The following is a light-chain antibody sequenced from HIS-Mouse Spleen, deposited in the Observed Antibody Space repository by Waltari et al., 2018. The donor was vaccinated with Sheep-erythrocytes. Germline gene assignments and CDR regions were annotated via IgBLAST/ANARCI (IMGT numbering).Light chain of an antibody. CDR2: QDS. CDR3: QAWDSSSWV. V-gene: IGLV3-1*01. J-gene: IGLJ3*02. Sequence: SYELTQPPSVSVSPGQTASITCSGDTLGDKYACWYQQKPGQSPVLVLYQDSKRPSGIPERFSGSNSGNTDTLTISGTQAMDEADYYCQAWDSSSWVFGGGTKLTVL. CDR1: TLGDKY.